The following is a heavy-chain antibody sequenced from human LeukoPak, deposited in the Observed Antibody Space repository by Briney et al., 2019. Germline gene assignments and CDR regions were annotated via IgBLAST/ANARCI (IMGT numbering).Heavy chain of an antibody. CDR3: ARDNRQDGYNYDYFDY. D-gene: IGHD5-24*01. V-gene: IGHV3-30-3*01. J-gene: IGHJ4*02. CDR1: GFTFSSYA. Sequence: GGSPRLSCAASGFTFSSYAMHWVRQAPGKGLEWVAVISYDGSNKYYADSVKGRFTISRDNSKNTLYLQMNSLRAEDTAVYYCARDNRQDGYNYDYFDYWGQGTLVTVSS. CDR2: ISYDGSNK.